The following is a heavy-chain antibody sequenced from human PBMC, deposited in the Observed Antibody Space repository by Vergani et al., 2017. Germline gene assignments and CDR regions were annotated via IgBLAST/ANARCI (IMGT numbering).Heavy chain of an antibody. Sequence: QVQLVQSWAEVRKSGASVKVSCSFSGFTITSYGIHWVQQSPGQGLEWMGWINPGNGNTNYAQKFQDRVTITRDRSMSTAYMELSSLRSEDTAMYYCALAESSTSCINSVCITPETGSWFDPWGQGTLVTVSS. CDR3: ALAESSTSCINSVCITPETGSWFDP. CDR1: GFTITSYG. D-gene: IGHD2-2*01. CDR2: INPGNGNT. J-gene: IGHJ5*02. V-gene: IGHV1-38-4*01.